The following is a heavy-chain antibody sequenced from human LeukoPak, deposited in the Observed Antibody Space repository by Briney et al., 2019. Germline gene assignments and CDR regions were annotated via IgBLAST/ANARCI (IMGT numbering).Heavy chain of an antibody. CDR2: ISGSGGST. D-gene: IGHD2-2*01. CDR3: ARGRSTSSIFDY. J-gene: IGHJ4*02. Sequence: GGSLRLSCAASGFTFSSYAMSWDRQAPGKGLEWVSAISGSGGSTYYADSVKGRFTTSRDNSKNTVFLQMNSLRAEDTAVYYCARGRSTSSIFDYWGQGTLVTVSS. CDR1: GFTFSSYA. V-gene: IGHV3-23*01.